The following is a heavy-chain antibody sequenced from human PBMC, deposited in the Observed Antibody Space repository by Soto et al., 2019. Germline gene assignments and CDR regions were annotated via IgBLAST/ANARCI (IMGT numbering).Heavy chain of an antibody. CDR1: GYTFTDYY. J-gene: IGHJ4*02. Sequence: ASVKVSCKASGYTFTDYYVHWVRQAPGQGLEWMGMITPSGGSTSYPQKFQGRVTMTRDTSTSTVYMELSSLRSEDTAVYYCARPDFGGNSLAYWGQGTLVTVSS. CDR3: ARPDFGGNSLAY. D-gene: IGHD2-21*02. V-gene: IGHV1-46*01. CDR2: ITPSGGST.